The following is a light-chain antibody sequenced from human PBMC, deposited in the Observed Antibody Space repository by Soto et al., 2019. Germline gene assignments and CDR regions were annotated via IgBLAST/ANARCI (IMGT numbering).Light chain of an antibody. CDR1: QSLLHSNGYNY. Sequence: DIVMTQSPLSLPVTPGEPASISCRSSQSLLHSNGYNYLDWYLQKPGQSPQLLIYLGSNRASGVPDRFSRSGSGTDFTLKISRVEAEDVGVYYCMQALQTPRTFGQGTKLEIK. CDR2: LGS. CDR3: MQALQTPRT. J-gene: IGKJ2*01. V-gene: IGKV2-28*01.